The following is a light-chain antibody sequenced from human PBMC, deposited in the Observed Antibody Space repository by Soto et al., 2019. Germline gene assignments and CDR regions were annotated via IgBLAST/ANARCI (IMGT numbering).Light chain of an antibody. V-gene: IGKV1-33*01. CDR2: DAS. CDR3: QQYDNLPYT. J-gene: IGKJ2*01. Sequence: DLQMTQSPSSLSASVGDRVTITCQASQDISNYLNWYQQKPGKAPKLPIYDASNLETGVPSRFSGSGSGAHFTFTISSLQPEDIASYYCQQYDNLPYTFGHGTKLEIK. CDR1: QDISNY.